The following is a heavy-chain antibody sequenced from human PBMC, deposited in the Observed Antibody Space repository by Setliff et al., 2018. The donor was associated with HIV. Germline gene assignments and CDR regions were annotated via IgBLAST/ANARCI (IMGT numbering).Heavy chain of an antibody. CDR3: AREPTGDFWSGYSSRGLDY. D-gene: IGHD3-3*01. Sequence: ASVKVSCKASGFIFTDYQIHWVRQAPGQGLEWMGRFNPNSHVTNSPQKFQGRVTMTRDTSINTAYMELSRLTSDDTAFYYCAREPTGDFWSGYSSRGLDYWGKGTRVTVSS. J-gene: IGHJ4*02. CDR2: FNPNSHVT. V-gene: IGHV1-2*06. CDR1: GFIFTDYQ.